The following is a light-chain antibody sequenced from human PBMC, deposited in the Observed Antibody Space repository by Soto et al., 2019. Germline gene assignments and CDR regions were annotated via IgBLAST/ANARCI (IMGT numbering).Light chain of an antibody. CDR1: SSDVGGYNY. V-gene: IGLV2-14*01. Sequence: QSVLTQPASVSGSPGQSITISCTGTSSDVGGYNYVSWYQQHPGKAPKLMIYDVSIRPSGVSNRFSGSKSGNTASLTISGLQAEDEADYYCSSYTSSSFLPFGTGTKSPS. CDR2: DVS. J-gene: IGLJ1*01. CDR3: SSYTSSSFLP.